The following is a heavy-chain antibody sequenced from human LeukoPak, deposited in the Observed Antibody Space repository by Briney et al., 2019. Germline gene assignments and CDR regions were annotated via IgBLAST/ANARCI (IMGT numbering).Heavy chain of an antibody. CDR1: GFTFDDYA. J-gene: IGHJ4*02. D-gene: IGHD2-2*02. V-gene: IGHV3-43D*03. CDR3: AKGCDTKCYRFTH. Sequence: GGSLRLSCAASGFTFDDYAMHWVRQAPGKGLEWVSLISWDGGSTYYADSVKGRFTISRDNSKNSLYLQMNSLRAEDTAVYYCAKGCDTKCYRFTHWGQGTLVTVSS. CDR2: ISWDGGST.